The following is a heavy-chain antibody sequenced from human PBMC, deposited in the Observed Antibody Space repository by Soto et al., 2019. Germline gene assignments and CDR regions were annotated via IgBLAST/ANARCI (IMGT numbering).Heavy chain of an antibody. Sequence: QVQLVQSGAEVKKPGASVKVSCKASGYTFTSFGMSWVRQAPGQGLEWMGWISAHTGSSEYAQRFQGRVTMTTDRSTSTAYMELRSLRSDDTAVYYCARAFFYHGSDSRRYSFDAFDFWGPGTLVTVSS. CDR2: ISAHTGSS. J-gene: IGHJ3*01. CDR3: ARAFFYHGSDSRRYSFDAFDF. V-gene: IGHV1-18*01. D-gene: IGHD3-22*01. CDR1: GYTFTSFG.